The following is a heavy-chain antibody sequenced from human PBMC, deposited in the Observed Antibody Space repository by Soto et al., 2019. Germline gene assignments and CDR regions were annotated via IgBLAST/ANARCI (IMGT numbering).Heavy chain of an antibody. CDR1: GDTVASSHW. V-gene: IGHV4-4*01. CDR2: VYHTGDT. D-gene: IGHD2-21*02. CDR3: AREIVTAGGNNYFDP. J-gene: IGHJ5*02. Sequence: LSLTCGVSGDTVASSHWWSWVRQSPGRGLEWIGNVYHTGDTNLNPSLQSRVTFSVDKSNNQFSLRLTSVTAADTAVYFCAREIVTAGGNNYFDPWGPGTLVTVSS.